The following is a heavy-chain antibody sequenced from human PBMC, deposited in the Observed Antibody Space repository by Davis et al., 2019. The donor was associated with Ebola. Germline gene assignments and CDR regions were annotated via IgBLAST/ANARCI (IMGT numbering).Heavy chain of an antibody. V-gene: IGHV1-69*13. D-gene: IGHD6-13*01. Sequence: SVKVSSKASGYTFTSYGISWVRQAPGQGLEWMGGIIPIFGTANYAQKFQGRVTITADESTSTAYMELSSLRSEDTAVYYCAREAGGEITSAAGTHFDYWGQGTLVTVSS. CDR2: IIPIFGTA. CDR3: AREAGGEITSAAGTHFDY. CDR1: GYTFTSYG. J-gene: IGHJ4*02.